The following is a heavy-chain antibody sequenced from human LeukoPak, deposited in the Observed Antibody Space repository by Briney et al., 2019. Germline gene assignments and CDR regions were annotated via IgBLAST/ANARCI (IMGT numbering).Heavy chain of an antibody. Sequence: GASVKVSCKASGGTFSSYAISWVRQAPGQGLEWMGVIIPIFGTANYAQKFQGRVTITTDESTSTAYMELSSLRSEDTAVYYCARGNSGSYSSDYWGQGTLVTVSS. J-gene: IGHJ4*02. V-gene: IGHV1-69*05. CDR2: IIPIFGTA. CDR1: GGTFSSYA. D-gene: IGHD1-26*01. CDR3: ARGNSGSYSSDY.